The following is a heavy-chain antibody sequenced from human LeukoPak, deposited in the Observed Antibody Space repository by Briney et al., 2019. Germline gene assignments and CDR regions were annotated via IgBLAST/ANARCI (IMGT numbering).Heavy chain of an antibody. V-gene: IGHV1-69*13. D-gene: IGHD5-18*01. Sequence: ASVKVSCKASGGTFSSYAISWVRQAPGQGLEWMGGIIPIFGTANYAQKFQGRVTITADESTSTAYMELSSLRSEDTAVYYCARRPYTAMEVSDAFDIWGQGTMVTVSS. CDR2: IIPIFGTA. CDR3: ARRPYTAMEVSDAFDI. J-gene: IGHJ3*02. CDR1: GGTFSSYA.